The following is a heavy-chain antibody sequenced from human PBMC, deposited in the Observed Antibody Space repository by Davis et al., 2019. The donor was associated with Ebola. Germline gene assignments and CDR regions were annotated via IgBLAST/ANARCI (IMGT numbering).Heavy chain of an antibody. V-gene: IGHV3-33*08. CDR2: LRYGGGNK. Sequence: AESLTLSCAASGFTSTTYGIPCVRQAQGKLLGWVAVLRYGGGNKFYAYSLKERFTIARDNSKNTLYLQMNSLRAEDTGVYYCARDQAAIPVVANHFDDWGQGTLVTVSS. D-gene: IGHD2-2*02. CDR3: ARDQAAIPVVANHFDD. J-gene: IGHJ4*02. CDR1: GFTSTTYG.